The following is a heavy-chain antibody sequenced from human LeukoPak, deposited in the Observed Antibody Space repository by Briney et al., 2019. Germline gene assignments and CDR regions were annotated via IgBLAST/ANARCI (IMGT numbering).Heavy chain of an antibody. CDR1: GGSISSSSYY. V-gene: IGHV4-39*01. D-gene: IGHD4-23*01. CDR2: IYYTGST. Sequence: SETLSLTCTVSGGSISSSSYYWGWIRQPPGKGLEWIGSIYYTGSTYYNPSLKSRVTISVDTSKNQFSLKLSSVTAADTAVYYCARLHYGGNYGYYYYYMDVWGKGTTVTVSS. J-gene: IGHJ6*03. CDR3: ARLHYGGNYGYYYYYMDV.